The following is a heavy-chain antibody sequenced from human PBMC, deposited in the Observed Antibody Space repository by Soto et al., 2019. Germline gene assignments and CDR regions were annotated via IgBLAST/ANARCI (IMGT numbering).Heavy chain of an antibody. Sequence: QVQLVQSGAEVKKPGASVKVSRKASGYTFTSYDINWVRQATGQGLEWMGWMNPNSGNTGYAQKFQGRVTMTRNTSISTAYMELSSLRSDDTAVYYCARGGNYYDSSGSLRFDYWGQGTLVTVSS. J-gene: IGHJ4*02. CDR1: GYTFTSYD. V-gene: IGHV1-8*01. CDR2: MNPNSGNT. CDR3: ARGGNYYDSSGSLRFDY. D-gene: IGHD3-22*01.